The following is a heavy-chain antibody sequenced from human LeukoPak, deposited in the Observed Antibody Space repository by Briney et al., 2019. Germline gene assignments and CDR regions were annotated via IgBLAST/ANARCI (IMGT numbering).Heavy chain of an antibody. D-gene: IGHD3-22*01. CDR1: GGTFSSYA. V-gene: IGHV1-69*13. CDR3: AREVGYYDSSGTEVDAFDI. Sequence: ASVKVSCQASGGTFSSYAISWVRPPPGKGLEWMGGIIPIFGTANYAQKFQGRVTITADESTSTAYTELSSLRSEDTAVYYCAREVGYYDSSGTEVDAFDIWGQGTMVTVSS. CDR2: IIPIFGTA. J-gene: IGHJ3*02.